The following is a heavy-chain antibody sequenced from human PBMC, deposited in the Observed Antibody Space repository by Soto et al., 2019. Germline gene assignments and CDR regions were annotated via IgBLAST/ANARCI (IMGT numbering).Heavy chain of an antibody. CDR3: ARSYRRYCSGGSCYSYYYYYMDV. V-gene: IGHV4-59*01. CDR1: GGSISSYY. J-gene: IGHJ6*03. D-gene: IGHD2-15*01. CDR2: IYYSGST. Sequence: QVQLQESGPGLVKPSETLSLTCTVSGGSISSYYWSWIRQPPGKGLEWFGYIYYSGSTNYNPSLKSRVTISVDTSNNPLSLQLSSVTAADTAVYYCARSYRRYCSGGSCYSYYYYYMDVWGKGTTVTVSS.